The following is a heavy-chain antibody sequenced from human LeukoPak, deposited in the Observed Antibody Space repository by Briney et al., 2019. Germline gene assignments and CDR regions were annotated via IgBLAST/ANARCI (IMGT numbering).Heavy chain of an antibody. D-gene: IGHD3-10*01. Sequence: GSLRLSCAASGFTFSSHGMHWIRQPPGKGLEWIGYIYYSGSTNYNPSLKSRVTISVDTSKNQFSLKLSSVTAVDTAVYYCARRGGSGSPSKVLDIWGQGTMVTVSS. V-gene: IGHV4-59*08. CDR3: ARRGGSGSPSKVLDI. CDR2: IYYSGST. CDR1: GFTFSSHG. J-gene: IGHJ3*02.